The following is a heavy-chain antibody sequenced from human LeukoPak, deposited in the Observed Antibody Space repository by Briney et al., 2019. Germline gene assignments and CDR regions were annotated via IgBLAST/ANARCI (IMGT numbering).Heavy chain of an antibody. J-gene: IGHJ4*02. V-gene: IGHV1-69*04. Sequence: ASVNVSCMGSGGTFSSYAISWVRQAAGQGLEWMGRIIPILGIANYARKFQGRVTISADKSTSAADMEASSPRAEDAAVYYCARATMVRGVILDYWGQGTLVTVSS. CDR2: IIPILGIA. D-gene: IGHD3-10*01. CDR3: ARATMVRGVILDY. CDR1: GGTFSSYA.